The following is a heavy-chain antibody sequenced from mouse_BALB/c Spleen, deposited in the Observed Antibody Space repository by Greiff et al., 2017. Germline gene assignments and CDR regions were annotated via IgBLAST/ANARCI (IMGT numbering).Heavy chain of an antibody. CDR2: ISYSGSS. CDR1: GYSITSGY. J-gene: IGHJ2*01. D-gene: IGHD4-1*01. CDR3: ARLGGSGWDRGYFDY. Sequence: EVKLMESGPSLVKPSQTLSITCSVTGYSITSGYWNWFRKFPGNQLEYMGYISYSGSSYYNPSLKSRISITRDTSKNQYYLLLNSVTTEYTATYECARLGGSGWDRGYFDYWGQGTTLTVSS. V-gene: IGHV3-8*02.